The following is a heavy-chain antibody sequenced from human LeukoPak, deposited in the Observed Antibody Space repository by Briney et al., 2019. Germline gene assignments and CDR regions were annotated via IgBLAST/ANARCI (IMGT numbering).Heavy chain of an antibody. D-gene: IGHD1-1*01. V-gene: IGHV3-74*01. J-gene: IGHJ6*03. CDR2: INSDGSST. Sequence: GGSLRLSCAASGFTFSSYWMHWVRQAPGKGLVWVSRINSDGSSTSYADSVKGRFTISRDNAKNTLYLQMNSLRTDDTAVYYCAKTSRTGRDGYMDVWGKGTTVTVSS. CDR3: AKTSRTGRDGYMDV. CDR1: GFTFSSYW.